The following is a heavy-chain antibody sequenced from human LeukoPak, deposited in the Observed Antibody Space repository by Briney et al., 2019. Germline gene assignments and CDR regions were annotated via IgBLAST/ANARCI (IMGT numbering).Heavy chain of an antibody. CDR2: ISSSSSYI. J-gene: IGHJ4*02. D-gene: IGHD5-24*01. Sequence: GGSLRLSCAASGFTFSDYYMSWIRQAPGKGLEWVSSISSSSSYIYYADSVKGRFTISRDNAKNSLYLQMNSLRAEDTAVYYCARVVIDGYNHDYWGQGTLVTVSS. V-gene: IGHV3-11*06. CDR1: GFTFSDYY. CDR3: ARVVIDGYNHDY.